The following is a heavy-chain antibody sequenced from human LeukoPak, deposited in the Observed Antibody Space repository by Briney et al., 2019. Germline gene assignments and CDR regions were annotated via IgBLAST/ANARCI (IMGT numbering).Heavy chain of an antibody. CDR2: IKQDGSET. Sequence: GGSLRLSCAASGFTFSNYWMTWVRHAPGKGLGWVANIKQDGSETSYVDSMKGRFTISRDNAKNSLYLQMNSLRAEDTAVYYCARGRAAFDPWGQGTLVTVSS. CDR3: ARGRAAFDP. J-gene: IGHJ5*02. CDR1: GFTFSNYW. D-gene: IGHD2-15*01. V-gene: IGHV3-7*01.